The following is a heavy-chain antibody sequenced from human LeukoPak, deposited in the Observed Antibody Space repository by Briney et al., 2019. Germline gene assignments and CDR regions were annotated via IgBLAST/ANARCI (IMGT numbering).Heavy chain of an antibody. J-gene: IGHJ3*02. D-gene: IGHD3-22*01. Sequence: SETLSLTCTVSGGSISSYYWSWIRQPPGKGLEWIGYIYYSGSTNYNPSLKSRVTISVDTPKNQFSLKLSSVTAADTAVYYCAREKGYYDSSGSNAFDIWGQGTMVTVSS. CDR3: AREKGYYDSSGSNAFDI. V-gene: IGHV4-59*01. CDR2: IYYSGST. CDR1: GGSISSYY.